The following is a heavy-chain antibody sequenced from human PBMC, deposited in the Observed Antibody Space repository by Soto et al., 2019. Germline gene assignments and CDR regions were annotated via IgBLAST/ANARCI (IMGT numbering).Heavy chain of an antibody. CDR3: AREVPVAWRPTKAPFDH. J-gene: IGHJ4*02. CDR2: ISAYNGHT. D-gene: IGHD1-1*01. V-gene: IGHV1-18*01. Sequence: QGQLVQSGAEVKEPGASVKVSCKASGYTFTSYYISWVRQAPGQGPEWVGWISAYNGHTNFAQNFQGSVAMTTDTSTSTYYMELRSLRFDDTAVYFCAREVPVAWRPTKAPFDHWGQGPLVTVSS. CDR1: GYTFTSYY.